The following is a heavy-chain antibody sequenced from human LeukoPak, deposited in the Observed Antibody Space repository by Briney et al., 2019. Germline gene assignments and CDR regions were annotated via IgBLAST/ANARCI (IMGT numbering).Heavy chain of an antibody. Sequence: ASVKVSCRASGYTFTSYAMHWVRQAPGQRLEWMGWINAGNGNTKYSQKFQGRVTITRDTSASTAYMELSSLRSEDTAVYYCARVGAAAGPYYFDYWGQGTLVTVSS. V-gene: IGHV1-3*01. CDR2: INAGNGNT. CDR1: GYTFTSYA. CDR3: ARVGAAAGPYYFDY. J-gene: IGHJ4*02. D-gene: IGHD6-13*01.